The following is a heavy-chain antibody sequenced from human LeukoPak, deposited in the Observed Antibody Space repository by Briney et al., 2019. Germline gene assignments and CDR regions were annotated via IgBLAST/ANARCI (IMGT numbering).Heavy chain of an antibody. J-gene: IGHJ3*02. Sequence: SETLSLTCAVSDDSFSSHYWTWIRQPPGKGLEWIGYIPYIGSTNYNPSLKSRVTISIDTSKNQFSLKLTSVTAADTAVYYCARDLVTVTKGFDIWGQGTMVSVSS. CDR3: ARDLVTVTKGFDI. D-gene: IGHD4-17*01. CDR2: IPYIGST. CDR1: DDSFSSHY. V-gene: IGHV4-59*11.